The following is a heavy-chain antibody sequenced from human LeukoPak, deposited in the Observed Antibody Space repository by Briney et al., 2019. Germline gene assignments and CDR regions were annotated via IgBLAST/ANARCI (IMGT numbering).Heavy chain of an antibody. CDR2: ISYDGSNE. J-gene: IGHJ5*02. CDR1: GFTFSSYA. Sequence: GGSLRLSCAASGFTFSSYAIHWVRQAPGKGLEWVAVISYDGSNEYYADSVRGRFTISRDNSKNTLYLQMHSLRAEDTAIYYCARAAGTVVRGLHSSGNWFDPWGQGTLVTVSS. CDR3: ARAAGTVVRGLHSSGNWFDP. D-gene: IGHD3-10*01. V-gene: IGHV3-30-3*01.